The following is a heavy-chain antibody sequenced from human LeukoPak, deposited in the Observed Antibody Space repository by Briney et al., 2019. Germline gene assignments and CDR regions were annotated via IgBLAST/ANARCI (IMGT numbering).Heavy chain of an antibody. CDR2: ISWNSGSI. CDR1: GFTFDDYA. Sequence: GRSLRLSCAASGFTFDDYAMHWVRQAPGKGLEWVSGISWNSGSIGYADSVKGRFTISRDNAKNSLYLQTNSLRAEDTALYYCHIYCGGDCSNFDYWGQGTLVTVSS. J-gene: IGHJ4*02. CDR3: HIYCGGDCSNFDY. V-gene: IGHV3-9*01. D-gene: IGHD2-21*02.